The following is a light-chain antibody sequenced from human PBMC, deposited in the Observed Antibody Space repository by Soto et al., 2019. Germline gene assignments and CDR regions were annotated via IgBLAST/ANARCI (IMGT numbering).Light chain of an antibody. CDR2: DVG. Sequence: QSVLTQPASVSGSPRQSITISCTGTHSDIGNYNYVSWYQHLPGKAPKLMIYDVGSRPSGVSSRFSGSKSGNTASLAISGLQAEDEADYYCNSYREDHPRFYVFGTGXKVTVL. CDR1: HSDIGNYNY. J-gene: IGLJ1*01. CDR3: NSYREDHPRFYV. V-gene: IGLV2-14*03.